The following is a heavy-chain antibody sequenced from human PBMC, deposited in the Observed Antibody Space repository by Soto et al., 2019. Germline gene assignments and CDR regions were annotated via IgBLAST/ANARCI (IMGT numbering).Heavy chain of an antibody. CDR1: GFIFSPYG. J-gene: IGHJ3*02. Sequence: SCKASGFIFSPYGIHWVRQAPGKGLEWVALIRNDGSDKYYAESVTGRFTISRDNSKNTVYLQMNSLRAEDMALYFCARAPRMAPFDIWGQGTMVTVSS. CDR2: IRNDGSDK. V-gene: IGHV3-33*01. CDR3: ARAPRMAPFDI.